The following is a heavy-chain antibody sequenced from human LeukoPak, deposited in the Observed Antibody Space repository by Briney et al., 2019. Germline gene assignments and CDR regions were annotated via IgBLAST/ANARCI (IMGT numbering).Heavy chain of an antibody. V-gene: IGHV1-46*01. CDR3: ARGRRGLRWPYYYYYYYMDV. Sequence: ASVKVSCKASGYTFTSYYMHWVRQAPGQGLEWMGIINPSGGSTSYAQKFQGRVTMTRDTSTSTVYMELSSLRSEDTAVYYCARGRRGLRWPYYYYYYYMDVWGKGTTVTVSS. D-gene: IGHD4-23*01. J-gene: IGHJ6*03. CDR1: GYTFTSYY. CDR2: INPSGGST.